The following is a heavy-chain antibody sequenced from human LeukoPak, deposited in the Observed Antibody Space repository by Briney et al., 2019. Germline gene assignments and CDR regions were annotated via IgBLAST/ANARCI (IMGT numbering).Heavy chain of an antibody. CDR3: GRWDSSGYYSLDY. V-gene: IGHV3-7*01. CDR2: IKKDGSNK. J-gene: IGHJ4*02. CDR1: GFTLSRHW. D-gene: IGHD3-22*01. Sequence: GGSLRLSCAASGFTLSRHWMSWVRQAPGKGLEWVANIKKDGSNKNYVDSVKGRFTISRDNAKNTLYLQMNGLRAEDTAVYYCGRWDSSGYYSLDYWGQGTLVTVSS.